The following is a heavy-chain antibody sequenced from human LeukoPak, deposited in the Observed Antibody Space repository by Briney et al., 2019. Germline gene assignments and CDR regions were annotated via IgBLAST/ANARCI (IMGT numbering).Heavy chain of an antibody. D-gene: IGHD6-13*01. V-gene: IGHV1-2*02. CDR1: GYTFTGHY. Sequence: ASVKVSFKASGYTFTGHYMHWVRQAPGQGLEWMGWINPNSGGTNYAQKFQGRVTMTRDTSITTAYMELSRLRSDDTAVYYCARDPLRQQLINGMDVWGQGTTVTVSS. CDR3: ARDPLRQQLINGMDV. J-gene: IGHJ6*02. CDR2: INPNSGGT.